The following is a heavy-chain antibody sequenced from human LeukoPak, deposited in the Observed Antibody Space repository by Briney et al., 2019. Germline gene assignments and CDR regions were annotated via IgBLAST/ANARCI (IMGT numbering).Heavy chain of an antibody. Sequence: ASVKVSCKVSGYTLTELSMHWVRQAPGKGLEWMGGFDPEDGETIYAQKFQGRVTMTEDTSTDTAYMELSSLRSEDTAVYYCAKDQEYYYDSSGYWVYWGQGTLVTVSS. CDR1: GYTLTELS. CDR2: FDPEDGET. V-gene: IGHV1-24*01. D-gene: IGHD3-22*01. J-gene: IGHJ4*02. CDR3: AKDQEYYYDSSGYWVY.